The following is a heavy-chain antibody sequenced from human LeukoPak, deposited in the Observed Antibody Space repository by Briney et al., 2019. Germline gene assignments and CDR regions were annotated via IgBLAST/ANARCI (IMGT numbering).Heavy chain of an antibody. V-gene: IGHV3-9*01. CDR2: VSWNSGSI. CDR1: GFTFDDYA. Sequence: PGGSLRLSCAASGFTFDDYAMHWVRQAPGKGLEWVSGVSWNSGSIGYADSVKGRFTISRDNAKNSLYLQMNSLRAEDTAVYYCAREAVAGTMAYWGQGTLVTVSS. J-gene: IGHJ4*02. CDR3: AREAVAGTMAY. D-gene: IGHD6-19*01.